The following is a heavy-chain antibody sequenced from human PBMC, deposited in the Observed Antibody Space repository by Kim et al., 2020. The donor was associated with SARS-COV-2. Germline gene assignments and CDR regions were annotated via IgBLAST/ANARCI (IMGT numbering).Heavy chain of an antibody. V-gene: IGHV3-30*04. J-gene: IGHJ6*02. Sequence: LSLTCAASGFTFSSYGMHWVRQAPGKGLEWVATISFDGSNKYYADSVKGRFTISRDNSKNTLYLQMNSLRAEDTAVYYCARGVRGGGFYYYGMDVWGQGTTVTVSS. D-gene: IGHD3-10*01. CDR3: ARGVRGGGFYYYGMDV. CDR2: ISFDGSNK. CDR1: GFTFSSYG.